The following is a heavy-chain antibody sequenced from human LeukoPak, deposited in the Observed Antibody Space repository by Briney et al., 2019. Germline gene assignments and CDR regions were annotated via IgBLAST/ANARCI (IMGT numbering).Heavy chain of an antibody. CDR3: ARGLSSSWT. CDR2: INTKTGNP. D-gene: IGHD6-13*01. CDR1: GYIFTNYA. J-gene: IGHJ5*02. Sequence: ASVKVSCKASGYIFTNYAMNWVRQAPGQGLEWMGWINTKTGNPTYAQGLTGRFVFSFNTSVNTAYLQISSLKAEDTAVYYCARGLSSSWTWGQGTLVTVSS. V-gene: IGHV7-4-1*02.